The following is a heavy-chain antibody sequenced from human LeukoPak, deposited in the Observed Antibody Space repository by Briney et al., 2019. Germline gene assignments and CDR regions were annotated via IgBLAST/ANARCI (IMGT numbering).Heavy chain of an antibody. CDR1: GGSFSGYY. D-gene: IGHD6-13*01. CDR2: IKHSGST. J-gene: IGHJ2*01. V-gene: IGHV4-34*01. Sequence: SETLSLTCAVYGGSFSGYYWSWIRQPPGKGLEWIGEIKHSGSTNYNPSLKSRVTISVDTSKNQFSLKLSSVTAADTAVYYCARQFYSSSWYFDLWGRGTLVTVSS. CDR3: ARQFYSSSWYFDL.